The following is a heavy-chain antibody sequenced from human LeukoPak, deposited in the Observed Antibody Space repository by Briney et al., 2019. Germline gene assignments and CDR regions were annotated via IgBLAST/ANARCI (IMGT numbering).Heavy chain of an antibody. D-gene: IGHD3-22*01. V-gene: IGHV1-2*02. CDR2: LNPNSGGT. CDR3: ARANYFDTSSSWN. Sequence: GASVKVSCKASGYTFTANYMHWVRQAPGQGLEWMGWLNPNSGGTSYAQRFQGRVTMTRDTSISTAYMELSRLRSDDTAVYYCARANYFDTSSSWNWGQGTLVTVSS. CDR1: GYTFTANY. J-gene: IGHJ4*02.